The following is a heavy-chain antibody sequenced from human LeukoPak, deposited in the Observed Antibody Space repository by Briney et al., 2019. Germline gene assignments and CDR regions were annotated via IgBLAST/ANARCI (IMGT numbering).Heavy chain of an antibody. Sequence: GGSLRLSCAASGFTFSSYWMNWVRQAPGKGLEWVSYIDFGGTTIYYADSVKGRFTISRDNAKNSLSLQMNSLRAEDTAVYYCARGFGVAYYYYSMDVWGKGTTVTISS. CDR1: GFTFSSYW. J-gene: IGHJ6*03. CDR3: ARGFGVAYYYYSMDV. V-gene: IGHV3-48*04. D-gene: IGHD3-3*01. CDR2: IDFGGTTI.